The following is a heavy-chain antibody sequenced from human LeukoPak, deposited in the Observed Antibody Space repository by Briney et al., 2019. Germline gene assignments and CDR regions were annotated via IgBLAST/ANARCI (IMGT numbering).Heavy chain of an antibody. D-gene: IGHD1-14*01. V-gene: IGHV3-9*01. CDR2: LSWNSGTI. CDR3: VKGGINTSPRGAFGI. Sequence: GGSLRLSCAPSGLIFEEYAMHWVRHVPGKGLEWVSGLSWNSGTIGYADSVKGRFTISRDNVKNSLSLQMNSLRPEDTALYFCVKGGINTSPRGAFGIWGQGTMVTVSS. J-gene: IGHJ3*02. CDR1: GLIFEEYA.